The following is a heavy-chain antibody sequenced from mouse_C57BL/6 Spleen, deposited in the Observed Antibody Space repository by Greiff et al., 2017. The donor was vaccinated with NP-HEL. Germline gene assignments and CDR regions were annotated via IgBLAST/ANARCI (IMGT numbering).Heavy chain of an antibody. Sequence: VQLQQSGAELARPGASVKMSCKASGYTFTSYTMHWVKQRPGQGLEWIGYINPSSGYTKYNQKFKDKATLTADKSSSTAYMQLSSLTSEDSAVYYCARSGDYVLYYFDYWGQGTTLTVSS. CDR1: GYTFTSYT. J-gene: IGHJ2*01. V-gene: IGHV1-4*01. D-gene: IGHD2-4*01. CDR3: ARSGDYVLYYFDY. CDR2: INPSSGYT.